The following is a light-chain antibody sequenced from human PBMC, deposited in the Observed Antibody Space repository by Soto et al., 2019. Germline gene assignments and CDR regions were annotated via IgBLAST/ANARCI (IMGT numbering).Light chain of an antibody. Sequence: AIHMTQSRSSLSASVGDSVTITCRASRGIRTDLGWYQQKPGKAPELLISGASNLQGGVSSRFSGSGSGTSFTLTIYSLQPEDVATYYCLQDYNYPLRFGQGTKVDI. CDR1: RGIRTD. J-gene: IGKJ1*01. V-gene: IGKV1-6*02. CDR2: GAS. CDR3: LQDYNYPLR.